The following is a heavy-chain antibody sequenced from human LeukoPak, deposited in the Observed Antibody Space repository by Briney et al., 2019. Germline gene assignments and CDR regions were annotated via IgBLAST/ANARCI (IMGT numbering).Heavy chain of an antibody. CDR2: ISGSGGST. V-gene: IGHV3-23*01. J-gene: IGHJ4*02. CDR3: AKGPIVVVITTSFDY. D-gene: IGHD3-22*01. CDR1: GFTFSSYA. Sequence: GGSLRLPCAASGFTFSSYAMSWVRQAPGKGLEWVSAISGSGGSTYYADSVKGRFTISRDNSKNTLYLQMNSLRAEDTAVYYCAKGPIVVVITTSFDYWGQGTLVTVSS.